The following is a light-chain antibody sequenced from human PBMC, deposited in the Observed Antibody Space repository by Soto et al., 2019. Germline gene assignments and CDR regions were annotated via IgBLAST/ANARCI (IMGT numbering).Light chain of an antibody. CDR3: QQYSHLIT. CDR1: QSVSSN. Sequence: EVVMTQSPATLSVSLGDRATLSCRASQSVSSNLAWYQQKPGQAPRLLIYGASSRATGIPDRFSGSGSGTDFTFTISSLQPEDIAAYYCQQYSHLITFGQGTRLEIK. V-gene: IGKV3D-15*01. J-gene: IGKJ5*01. CDR2: GAS.